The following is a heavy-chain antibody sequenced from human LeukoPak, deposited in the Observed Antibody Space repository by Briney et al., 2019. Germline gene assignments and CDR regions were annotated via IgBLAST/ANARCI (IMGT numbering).Heavy chain of an antibody. CDR2: IYYSGST. CDR3: ATGAIAVAGHFDY. Sequence: PSETLSLTCSVTGISIGSGVHYWSWIRQPPGKGLEWIGSIYYSGSTYYNPSLKSRVTISVDTSKNQFSLKLSSVTAADTAVYYCATGAIAVAGHFDYWGQGTLVTVSS. J-gene: IGHJ4*02. V-gene: IGHV4-39*07. D-gene: IGHD6-19*01. CDR1: GISIGSGVHY.